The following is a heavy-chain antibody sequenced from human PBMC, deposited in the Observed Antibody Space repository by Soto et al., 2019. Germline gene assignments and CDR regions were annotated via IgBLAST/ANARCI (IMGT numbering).Heavy chain of an antibody. J-gene: IGHJ4*02. D-gene: IGHD5-12*01. CDR3: ARDARDGYNRKYYFDY. CDR2: ISSSSSYI. Sequence: QAPGKGLEWVSSISSSSSYIYYADSVKGRFTISRDNAKNSLYLQMNSLRAEDTAVYYCARDARDGYNRKYYFDYWGQGTLVTVSS. V-gene: IGHV3-21*01.